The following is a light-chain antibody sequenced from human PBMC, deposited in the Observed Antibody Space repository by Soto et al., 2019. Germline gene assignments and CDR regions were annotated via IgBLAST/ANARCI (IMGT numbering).Light chain of an antibody. CDR1: QGISNY. V-gene: IGKV1-27*01. J-gene: IGKJ2*01. CDR3: QKYNSAPQDT. CDR2: AAS. Sequence: DLQMTQSPSSLSASVGDRVTITCRASQGISNYLAWYQQKPGKVPKLLIYAASTLQSGVPSRFSGSGSGTDFTLTISSLQPEDVATYYCQKYNSAPQDTFGQGTKLEIK.